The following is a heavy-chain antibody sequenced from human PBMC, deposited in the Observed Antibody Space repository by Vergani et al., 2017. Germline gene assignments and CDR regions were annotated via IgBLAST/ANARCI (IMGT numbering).Heavy chain of an antibody. CDR2: IYYSGST. V-gene: IGHV4-31*03. D-gene: IGHD2-21*01. CDR3: ARDGGESADYYYYGMDV. J-gene: IGHJ6*02. CDR1: GGSISSGGYY. Sequence: QVQLQESGPGLVKPSQTLSLTCTVSGGSISSGGYYWSWIRQHPGKGLEWIGHIYYSGSTYYNPSLKSRVTISVDTSKNQFSLKLSSVTAADTAVYYCARDGGESADYYYYGMDVWGQGTTVTVSS.